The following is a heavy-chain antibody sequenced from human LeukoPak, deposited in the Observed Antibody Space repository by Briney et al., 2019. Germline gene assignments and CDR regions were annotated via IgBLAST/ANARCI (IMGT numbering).Heavy chain of an antibody. CDR2: ITSSSNYI. CDR3: AREHTIAATGTHWFDP. Sequence: GGSLRLSCAASGFIFSSYSMNWVRQAPGKGLEWVSSITSSSNYINYADSVKGRFTISRDNAKNSLYLQMNSLIVEDTAVYYCAREHTIAATGTHWFDPWGQGTLVTVSS. J-gene: IGHJ5*02. D-gene: IGHD6-13*01. CDR1: GFIFSSYS. V-gene: IGHV3-21*01.